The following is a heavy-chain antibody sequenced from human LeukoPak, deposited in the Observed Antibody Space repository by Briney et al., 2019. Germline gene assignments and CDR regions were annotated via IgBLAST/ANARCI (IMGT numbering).Heavy chain of an antibody. D-gene: IGHD2-2*01. CDR2: IRYDGSNK. CDR3: AKDRGSTSHRYMDV. J-gene: IGHJ6*03. V-gene: IGHV3-30*02. Sequence: GGSLRLSCAASGFTFSIYAMSWVRQAPGKGLEWVAFIRYDGSNKYYADSVKGRFTISRDNSKNTLYLQMNSLRAEDTAVYYCAKDRGSTSHRYMDVWGKGTTVTVSS. CDR1: GFTFSIYA.